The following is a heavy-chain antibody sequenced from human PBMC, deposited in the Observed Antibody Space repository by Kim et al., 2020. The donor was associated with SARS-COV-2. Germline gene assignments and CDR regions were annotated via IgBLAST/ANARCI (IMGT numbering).Heavy chain of an antibody. CDR3: ARERGVSGYGTYYYGMDV. CDR2: ISSSSSYI. CDR1: GFTFSSYS. D-gene: IGHD5-12*01. Sequence: GGSLRLSCAASGFTFSSYSMNWVRQAPGKGLEWVSSISSSSSYIYYADSVKGRFTISRDNAKNSLYLQMNSLRAEDTAVYYCARERGVSGYGTYYYGMDVWGQGTTVTVSS. J-gene: IGHJ6*02. V-gene: IGHV3-21*01.